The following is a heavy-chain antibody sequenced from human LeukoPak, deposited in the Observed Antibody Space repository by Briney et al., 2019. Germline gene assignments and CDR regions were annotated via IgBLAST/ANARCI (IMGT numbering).Heavy chain of an antibody. D-gene: IGHD3-3*01. Sequence: VASVKVSCKASGCTFSSYAISWVRQAPGQGLEWMGWISAYNGNTNYAQKLQGRVTMTTDTSTSTAYMELRSLRSDDTAVYYCASFTYDFWSGNDYWGQGTLVTVSS. V-gene: IGHV1-18*01. CDR2: ISAYNGNT. CDR1: GCTFSSYA. J-gene: IGHJ4*02. CDR3: ASFTYDFWSGNDY.